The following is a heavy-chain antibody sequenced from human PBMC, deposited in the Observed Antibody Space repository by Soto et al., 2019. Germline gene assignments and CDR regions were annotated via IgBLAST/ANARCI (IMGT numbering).Heavy chain of an antibody. CDR3: ARDRLIARGGLDV. CDR2: IWSDGSNK. D-gene: IGHD6-13*01. Sequence: QVQLVESGGGVVQPGRSLRLSCAASGFTFSTYGMHWVRQPPGKGLEWVAVIWSDGSNKYYADSVKGRFTISRDNSRNTLYMQMNGLRGEDTAVYYCARDRLIARGGLDVWGQGTMVTVSS. V-gene: IGHV3-33*01. CDR1: GFTFSTYG. J-gene: IGHJ6*02.